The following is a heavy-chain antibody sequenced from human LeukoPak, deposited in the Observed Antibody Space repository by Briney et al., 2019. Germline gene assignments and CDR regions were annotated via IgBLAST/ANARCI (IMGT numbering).Heavy chain of an antibody. CDR2: ISYDGSNK. CDR3: ARDRVSVGSPRGGMDV. CDR1: GFTFSSYA. D-gene: IGHD3-10*01. Sequence: GGSLRLSCAASGFTFSSYAMHWVRQAPGKGLEWVAVISYDGSNKFYADSVKGRFTFSRDSSKNTLYLQMNSLRAEDTAVYYCARDRVSVGSPRGGMDVWGQGTTVTVSS. V-gene: IGHV3-30-3*01. J-gene: IGHJ6*02.